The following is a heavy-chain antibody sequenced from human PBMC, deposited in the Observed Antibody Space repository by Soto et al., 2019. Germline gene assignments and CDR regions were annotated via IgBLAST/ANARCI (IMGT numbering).Heavy chain of an antibody. CDR1: EFSFSDQY. J-gene: IGHJ4*02. D-gene: IGHD2-15*01. V-gene: IGHV3-72*01. CDR3: SRVGPSAKSPDY. Sequence: SAAPEFSFSDQYMDWVRQAGERGLGWVGRSRNRGSSLNTAYAASVQGRFTISRDDSKNTVYLRMNSLKTEDTAGYYCSRVGPSAKSPDYWGQGTLVTVSS. CDR2: SRNRGSSLNT.